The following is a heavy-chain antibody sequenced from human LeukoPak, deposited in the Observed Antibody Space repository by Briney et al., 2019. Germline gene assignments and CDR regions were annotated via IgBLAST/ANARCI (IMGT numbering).Heavy chain of an antibody. J-gene: IGHJ6*02. CDR1: GYSFTSYW. D-gene: IGHD2-15*01. Sequence: GESLKISCKGSGYSFTSYWIGWVRQMPGKGLEWMGIIYPGDSDTKYSPSFQGQVTISADKSINTAYVQWSSLKASDTAMYYCARRGTRDCSGDSCYWHYYYGMDVWGQGTTVTVSS. V-gene: IGHV5-51*01. CDR2: IYPGDSDT. CDR3: ARRGTRDCSGDSCYWHYYYGMDV.